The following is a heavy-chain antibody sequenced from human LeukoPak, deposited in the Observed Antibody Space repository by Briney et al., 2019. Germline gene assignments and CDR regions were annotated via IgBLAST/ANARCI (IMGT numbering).Heavy chain of an antibody. CDR2: TNPSGGST. CDR1: GYTLTRYY. V-gene: IGHV1-46*01. Sequence: ASVKVSCKASGYTLTRYYIHWVRQAPGQGLEWMGITNPSGGSTTYAQKFQGRVTMTRDTSASTVYMELSSLRSEDTAVYYCARGDNYYHYYMDVWGKGTTFTVSS. D-gene: IGHD2-15*01. J-gene: IGHJ6*03. CDR3: ARGDNYYHYYMDV.